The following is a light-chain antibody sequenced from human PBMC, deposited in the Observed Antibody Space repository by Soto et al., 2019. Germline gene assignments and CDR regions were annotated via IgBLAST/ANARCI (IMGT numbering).Light chain of an antibody. Sequence: QSALTQPASVSGSPGQSITISCTGTSSDVGAYNYVSWYQHHPGKAPKVIIYDVSNRPSGVSNRFSGSKSGNTASLTISGLQAEDEADYHCSSYTSTSTPYVFGTGTKVTVL. J-gene: IGLJ1*01. CDR2: DVS. CDR3: SSYTSTSTPYV. V-gene: IGLV2-14*03. CDR1: SSDVGAYNY.